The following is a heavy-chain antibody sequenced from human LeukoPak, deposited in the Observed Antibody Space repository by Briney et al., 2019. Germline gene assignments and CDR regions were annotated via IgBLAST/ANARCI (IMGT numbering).Heavy chain of an antibody. J-gene: IGHJ4*02. V-gene: IGHV4-59*01. D-gene: IGHD1-26*01. CDR1: GGSISGYY. CDR3: ARVPLYSGTYYFDY. CDR2: IYYSGST. Sequence: ETLSLTCTVSGGSISGYYWSWLRQPPGKGLEWIGYIYYSGSTNYNPSLTSRVTISVDASKTQFSLKLSSVTAADTAVYYCARVPLYSGTYYFDYWGQGTLVTVSS.